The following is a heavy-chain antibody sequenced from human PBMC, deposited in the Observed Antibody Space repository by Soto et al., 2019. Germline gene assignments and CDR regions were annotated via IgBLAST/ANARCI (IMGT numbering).Heavy chain of an antibody. Sequence: SETLSLTCTVSGGSISSYYWSWIRQPPGKGLEWIGYIYYRGSTNYNPSLKSRVTISGDTSKNQFSLKLSSVTAADTAVYYCARVRIDAFDIWGQGTXVTVSS. D-gene: IGHD2-15*01. J-gene: IGHJ3*02. V-gene: IGHV4-59*08. CDR2: IYYRGST. CDR3: ARVRIDAFDI. CDR1: GGSISSYY.